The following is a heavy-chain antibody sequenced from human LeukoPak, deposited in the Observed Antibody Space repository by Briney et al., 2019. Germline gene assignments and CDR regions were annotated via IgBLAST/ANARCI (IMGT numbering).Heavy chain of an antibody. Sequence: SETLSLTCTVSGGSISTHYWGWIRQPPGKGLEWIGSIYYSGSTYYNPSLKSRVTISVDTSKNQFSLKLSSVTAADTAVYYCARIGTVRGVKNWFDPWGQGTLVTVSS. D-gene: IGHD3-10*01. J-gene: IGHJ5*02. CDR2: IYYSGST. V-gene: IGHV4-39*07. CDR1: GGSISTHY. CDR3: ARIGTVRGVKNWFDP.